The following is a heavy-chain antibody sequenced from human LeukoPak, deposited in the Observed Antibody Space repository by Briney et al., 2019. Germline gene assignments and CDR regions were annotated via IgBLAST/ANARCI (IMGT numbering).Heavy chain of an antibody. J-gene: IGHJ3*02. Sequence: PSETLSLTCTVSGDSISSTTYHWGWIRQSPGKGLERIGSVYYSGSTFYNPSLSRRVTVSVDTSKNQFSLRLSSVTAADTAVYYCARRTGGPGSYWPRDIWGQGTMVTVSS. CDR3: ARRTGGPGSYWPRDI. D-gene: IGHD3-10*01. CDR1: GDSISSTTYH. V-gene: IGHV4-39*01. CDR2: VYYSGST.